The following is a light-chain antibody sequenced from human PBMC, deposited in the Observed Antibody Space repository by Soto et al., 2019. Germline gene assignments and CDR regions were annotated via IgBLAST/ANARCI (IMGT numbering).Light chain of an antibody. CDR2: AAS. CDR3: QQLNTYPPT. Sequence: DIQMTQSPSTLPASVGDRVTITCRAGQGISSYLAWYQQKPGKAPKLLIYAASTLQSGVPSRFSGSGSGTEFTLTISSLQPEDFATYYCQQLNTYPPTFGQGTKVDIK. V-gene: IGKV1-9*01. CDR1: QGISSY. J-gene: IGKJ1*01.